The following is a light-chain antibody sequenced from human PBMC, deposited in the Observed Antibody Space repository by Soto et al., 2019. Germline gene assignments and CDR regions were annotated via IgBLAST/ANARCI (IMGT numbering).Light chain of an antibody. V-gene: IGLV1-47*01. Sequence: QSVLTQPPSASGTPGQRITISCSGSTSNIGINSVFWYQHLPGTAPKLLIYRSNHRASGVPDRFSASKSGTSASLAISGLRSEDEADYYCAAWDDSLSGQVFGGGTKLTVL. J-gene: IGLJ2*01. CDR3: AAWDDSLSGQV. CDR2: RSN. CDR1: TSNIGINS.